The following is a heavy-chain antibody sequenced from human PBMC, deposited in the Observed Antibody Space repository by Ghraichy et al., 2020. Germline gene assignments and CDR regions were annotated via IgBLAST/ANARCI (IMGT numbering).Heavy chain of an antibody. CDR2: INHSGST. V-gene: IGHV4-34*01. J-gene: IGHJ6*02. D-gene: IGHD4-17*01. CDR1: GGSFSGYY. CDR3: AREPMTTVTKYYYYGMDV. Sequence: SETLSLTCAVYGGSFSGYYWSWIRQPPGKGLEWIGEINHSGSTNYNPSLKSRVTISVDTSKNQFSLKLSSVTAADTAVYYCAREPMTTVTKYYYYGMDVWGQGTTVTVSS.